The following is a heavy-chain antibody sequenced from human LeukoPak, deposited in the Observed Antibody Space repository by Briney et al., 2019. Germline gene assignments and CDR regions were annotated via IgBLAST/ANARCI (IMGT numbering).Heavy chain of an antibody. D-gene: IGHD5-24*01. CDR1: GVSFTSYY. V-gene: IGHV4-4*09. CDR2: IYTSGNT. J-gene: IGHJ3*02. Sequence: PSETLSLTCTVSGVSFTSYYWSWLRQPPGKGLEWIGYIYTSGNTNHNPSLKSRVTISVDTSKNQFSLKLSSVTAADTAVYYCARFLEMTSFDIWGQGTMVTVSS. CDR3: ARFLEMTSFDI.